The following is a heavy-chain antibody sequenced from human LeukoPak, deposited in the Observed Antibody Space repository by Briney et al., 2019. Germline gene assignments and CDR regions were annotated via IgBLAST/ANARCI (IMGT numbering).Heavy chain of an antibody. Sequence: SETLSLTCTVSGGSTSSSSYYWGWIRQPPGKGLEWIGSIYYSGSTYYNPSLKSRVTISVDTSKNQFSLKLSSVTAADTAVYYCARREAVAGTIDYWGQGTLVTVSS. CDR3: ARREAVAGTIDY. D-gene: IGHD6-19*01. CDR1: GGSTSSSSYY. CDR2: IYYSGST. J-gene: IGHJ4*02. V-gene: IGHV4-39*01.